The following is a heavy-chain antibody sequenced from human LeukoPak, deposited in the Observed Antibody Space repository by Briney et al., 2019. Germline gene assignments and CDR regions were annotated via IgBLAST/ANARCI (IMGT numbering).Heavy chain of an antibody. J-gene: IGHJ4*02. CDR1: GFTFDDYA. Sequence: PGGSLRLSCAASGFTFDDYAMHWVRHAPGRGLEWVSGISWNSGNIGYADSVKGRFTISRDNAKNSLFLQMNSLRAEDTALYYCEKNTPAGDAYIFFDYFAYWGQGPLFTVS. V-gene: IGHV3-9*01. CDR2: ISWNSGNI. D-gene: IGHD5-24*01. CDR3: EKNTPAGDAYIFFDYFAY.